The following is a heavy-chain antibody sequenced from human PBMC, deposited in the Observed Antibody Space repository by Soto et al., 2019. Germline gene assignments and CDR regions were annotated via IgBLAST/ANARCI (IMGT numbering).Heavy chain of an antibody. J-gene: IGHJ6*02. V-gene: IGHV3-11*01. Sequence: TGGSLRLSCAASGFTFSDYYMSWIRQAPGKGLEWVSYISSSGSTIYYADSVKGRFTISRDNAKNSLYLQMNSLRAEDTAVYYCARATKSIRTTGTTGVYGMDVWGQGTTVTVSS. CDR3: ARATKSIRTTGTTGVYGMDV. CDR1: GFTFSDYY. CDR2: ISSSGSTI. D-gene: IGHD1-1*01.